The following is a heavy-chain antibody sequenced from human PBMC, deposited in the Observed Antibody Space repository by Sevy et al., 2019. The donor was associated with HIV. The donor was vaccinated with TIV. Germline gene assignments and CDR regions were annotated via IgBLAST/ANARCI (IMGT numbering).Heavy chain of an antibody. V-gene: IGHV3-73*01. CDR3: TRPGYYYDSSGYPVYFDY. D-gene: IGHD3-22*01. J-gene: IGHJ4*02. CDR1: GFTFSGSA. CDR2: IRSKASSYAS. Sequence: GGSLRLSCAASGFTFSGSAMHWVRQASGKGLEWVGRIRSKASSYASAYAASVQGRFTIARDDSKHPAYLQMNSLKTEDTSVYYCTRPGYYYDSSGYPVYFDYWGQGTLVTVSS.